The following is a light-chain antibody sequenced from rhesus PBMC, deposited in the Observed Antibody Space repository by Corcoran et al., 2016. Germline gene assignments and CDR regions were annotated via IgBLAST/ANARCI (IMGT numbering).Light chain of an antibody. V-gene: IGKV1-22*01. J-gene: IGKJ4*01. CDR2: EAS. CDR1: QGISSW. CDR3: LQYRSSPLT. Sequence: DIQMTQSPSSLSSSVGDKVTITCRASQGISSWLAWDQQKPGKAPKLLIYEASSLQSGVPSRFSGSGSGTDFTLAISSLQPEDFATYYCLQYRSSPLTFGGGTKVELK.